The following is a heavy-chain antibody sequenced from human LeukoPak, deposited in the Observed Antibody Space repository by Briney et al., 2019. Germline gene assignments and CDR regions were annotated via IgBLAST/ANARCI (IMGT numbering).Heavy chain of an antibody. CDR3: ARDRGYGGNSGSDY. J-gene: IGHJ4*02. D-gene: IGHD4-23*01. V-gene: IGHV1-69*05. CDR1: GGTFSGYA. CDR2: IIPIFGTA. Sequence: ASVKVSCKASGGTFSGYAISWVRQAPGQGLEWMGRIIPIFGTANYAQKFQGRVTITTDESTSTAYMELSSLRSEDTAVYYCARDRGYGGNSGSDYWGQGTLVTVSS.